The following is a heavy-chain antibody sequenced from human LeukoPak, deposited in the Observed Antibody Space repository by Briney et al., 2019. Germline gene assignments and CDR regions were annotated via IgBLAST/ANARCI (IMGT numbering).Heavy chain of an antibody. D-gene: IGHD6-19*01. Sequence: GGSLRLSCVASGFTFSSYAMSWVRQAPGKGLEWVSDIIDSGVITYYADSVKGRFTISRDNSKNTMYLQMNSLRAEDTAVYYCARPSVAGPYFDFWGQGTLVTVSS. V-gene: IGHV3-23*01. CDR2: IIDSGVIT. CDR3: ARPSVAGPYFDF. CDR1: GFTFSSYA. J-gene: IGHJ4*02.